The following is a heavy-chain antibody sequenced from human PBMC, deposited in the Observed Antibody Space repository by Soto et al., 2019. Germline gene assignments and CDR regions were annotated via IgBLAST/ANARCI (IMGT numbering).Heavy chain of an antibody. V-gene: IGHV3-23*01. CDR3: AKVPRAIVGATGSYFDY. CDR1: GFTFSSYA. Sequence: GGSLRLSCAASGFTFSSYAMSWVRQAPGKGLEWVSAISGSGGSTYYADSVKGRFTISRDNSKNTLYLQMNSLRAEDTAVYYCAKVPRAIVGATGSYFDYWGQGTLVTVSS. J-gene: IGHJ4*02. D-gene: IGHD1-26*01. CDR2: ISGSGGST.